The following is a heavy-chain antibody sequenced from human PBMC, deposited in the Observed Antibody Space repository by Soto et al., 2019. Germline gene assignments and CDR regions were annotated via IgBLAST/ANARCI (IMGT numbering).Heavy chain of an antibody. CDR3: ARGGVVPAAPQSYYYYYYMDV. V-gene: IGHV3-33*01. J-gene: IGHJ6*03. Sequence: PGGSLRLSCAASGFTFSSYGMHWVRQAPGKGLEWVAVIWYDGSNKYYADSVKGRFTISRDNSKNTLYLQMNSLRAEDTAVYYCARGGVVPAAPQSYYYYYYMDVWGKGTTVTVSS. CDR1: GFTFSSYG. D-gene: IGHD2-2*01. CDR2: IWYDGSNK.